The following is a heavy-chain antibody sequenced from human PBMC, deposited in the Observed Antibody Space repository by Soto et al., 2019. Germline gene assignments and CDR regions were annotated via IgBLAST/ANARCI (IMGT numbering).Heavy chain of an antibody. V-gene: IGHV1-69*13. J-gene: IGHJ4*02. D-gene: IGHD5-12*01. Sequence: SVKVSCKASGYTFTSYDINWVRQATGQGLEWMGWIIPIFGTANYAQKFQGRVTITADESTSTAYMELSSLRSEDTAVYYCAREDGIRDGYNPHYFDYWGQGTLVTVSS. CDR3: AREDGIRDGYNPHYFDY. CDR2: IIPIFGTA. CDR1: GYTFTSYD.